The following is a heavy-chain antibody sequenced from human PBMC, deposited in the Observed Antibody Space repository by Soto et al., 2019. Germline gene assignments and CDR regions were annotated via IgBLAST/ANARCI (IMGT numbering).Heavy chain of an antibody. CDR1: GFTFSSYA. Sequence: GGSLRLSCAASGFTFSSYAMHWVRQAPGKGLEWVAVISYDGSNKYYADSVKGRFTISRDNSKNTLYLQMNSLRAEDTAVYYCARSSWFGELLSAFDIWGQGTMVTVSS. V-gene: IGHV3-30-3*01. J-gene: IGHJ3*02. CDR3: ARSSWFGELLSAFDI. D-gene: IGHD3-10*01. CDR2: ISYDGSNK.